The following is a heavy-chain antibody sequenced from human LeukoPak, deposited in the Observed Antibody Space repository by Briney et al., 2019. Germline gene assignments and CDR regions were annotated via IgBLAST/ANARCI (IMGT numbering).Heavy chain of an antibody. CDR2: INHSGST. CDR1: GGSFSGYY. Sequence: PSETLSLTCAVYGGSFSGYYWSWIRQPPGKGLEWIGEINHSGSTNYNPSLKSRVTISVDTSKNQFSLKLSSVTAADTAVYYCARGYPPDYWGQGTLVIVSS. CDR3: ARGYPPDY. J-gene: IGHJ4*02. V-gene: IGHV4-34*01.